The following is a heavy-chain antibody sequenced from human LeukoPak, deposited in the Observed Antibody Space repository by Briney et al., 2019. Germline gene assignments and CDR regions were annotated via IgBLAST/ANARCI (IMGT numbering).Heavy chain of an antibody. J-gene: IGHJ5*02. V-gene: IGHV4-39*07. Sequence: SETLSLTCTVSGGSISSSSYYWGWIRQPPGKGLEWIGSIYYSGSTYYNPSLKSRVTIPVDTSKNQFSLKLSSVTAADTAVYYCARDLLAAGLDPWGQGTLVTVSS. D-gene: IGHD2-15*01. CDR1: GGSISSSSYY. CDR2: IYYSGST. CDR3: ARDLLAAGLDP.